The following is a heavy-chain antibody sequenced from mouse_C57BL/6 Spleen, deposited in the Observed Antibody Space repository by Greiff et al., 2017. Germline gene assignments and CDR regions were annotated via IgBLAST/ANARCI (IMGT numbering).Heavy chain of an antibody. Sequence: VQLQQSGAELVRPGASVTLSCKASGYTFTDYEMHWVKQTPVHGLEWIGAIDPETGGTAYNQKFKGKTILTADKSSSTAYMELRSLTSEDSAFYYCTSNWSWFAYWGQGTLVTVSA. V-gene: IGHV1-15*01. D-gene: IGHD4-1*01. CDR3: TSNWSWFAY. CDR2: IDPETGGT. CDR1: GYTFTDYE. J-gene: IGHJ3*01.